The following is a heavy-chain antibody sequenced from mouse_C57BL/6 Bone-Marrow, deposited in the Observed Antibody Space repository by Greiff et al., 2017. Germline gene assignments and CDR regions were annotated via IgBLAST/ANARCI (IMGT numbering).Heavy chain of an antibody. CDR1: GFTFSSYA. J-gene: IGHJ1*03. D-gene: IGHD2-2*01. V-gene: IGHV5-4*03. CDR3: ASLWLDWYLDV. Sequence: EVKLMESGGGLVKPGGSLKLSCAASGFTFSSYAMSWVRQTPEKRLEWVATISDGGSYTYYPDNVKGRFTISRDNAKNNLYLQMSHLNSEDTAMYDCASLWLDWYLDVWGTGTTITVTS. CDR2: ISDGGSYT.